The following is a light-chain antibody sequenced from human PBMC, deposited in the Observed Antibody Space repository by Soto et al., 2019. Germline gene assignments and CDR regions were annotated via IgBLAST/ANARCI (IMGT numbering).Light chain of an antibody. CDR2: GNN. CDR3: QAYDSSLSGSVV. Sequence: QLVLTQPPSVSGAPGQRVTISCTGTGSNIGAGYDVHWYHQLPGTAPKLLIYGNNNRPSGVPDRFSGSKSGTSASLAITGLQAEDEADYYCQAYDSSLSGSVVFGGGTKVTVL. CDR1: GSNIGAGYD. J-gene: IGLJ2*01. V-gene: IGLV1-40*01.